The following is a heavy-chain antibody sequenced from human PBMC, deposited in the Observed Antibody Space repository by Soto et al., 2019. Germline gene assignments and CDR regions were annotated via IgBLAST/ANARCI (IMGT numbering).Heavy chain of an antibody. CDR2: ISYDGHNK. D-gene: IGHD4-17*01. CDR3: AKDLQAYGDYNYYYYGMDV. Sequence: QVQLVESGGGVVQPGGSLRLSCTASGFTFTTFGIHWVRQAPGKGLEWVALISYDGHNKYYSDSVKGRFIISRDNYKNTLSLQMNSLRAEDTAVYYCAKDLQAYGDYNYYYYGMDVWGQGTTVSVFS. CDR1: GFTFTTFG. J-gene: IGHJ6*02. V-gene: IGHV3-30*18.